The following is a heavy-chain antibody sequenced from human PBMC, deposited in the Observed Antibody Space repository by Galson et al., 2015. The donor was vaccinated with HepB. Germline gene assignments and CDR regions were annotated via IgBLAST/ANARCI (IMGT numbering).Heavy chain of an antibody. Sequence: SVKVSCKASGYTFTSYGISWVRQAPGQGLEWMGWISAYNGNTNYAQKFQGRVTMTTDTSTSTAYMELRSLRSDDTAVYYCARDNSGYDHFDYWGQGTLVTVSS. CDR2: ISAYNGNT. J-gene: IGHJ4*02. CDR3: ARDNSGYDHFDY. CDR1: GYTFTSYG. D-gene: IGHD5-12*01. V-gene: IGHV1-18*04.